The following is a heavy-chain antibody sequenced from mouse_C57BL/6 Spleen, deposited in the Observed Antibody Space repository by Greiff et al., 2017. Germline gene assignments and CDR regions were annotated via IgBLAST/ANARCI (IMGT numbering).Heavy chain of an antibody. CDR2: FDPSDSET. CDR3: AREESTVVATSYFDY. J-gene: IGHJ2*01. Sequence: QVQLQQPGAELVRPGSSVKLSCKVSGYTFTSYWSHWVKQRTIQGLVWIGNFDPSDSETHYNQKFKDKATLTVDKSSSTAYMQLSSLTSEDSAVYYCAREESTVVATSYFDYWGQGTTLTVSS. D-gene: IGHD1-1*01. CDR1: GYTFTSYW. V-gene: IGHV1-52*01.